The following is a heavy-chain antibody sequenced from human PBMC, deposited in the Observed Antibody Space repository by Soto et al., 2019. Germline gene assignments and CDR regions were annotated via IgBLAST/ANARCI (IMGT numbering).Heavy chain of an antibody. D-gene: IGHD3-22*01. J-gene: IGHJ4*02. CDR1: GYTFTSYA. V-gene: IGHV1-3*01. CDR3: ARATAPYYDNSGYFHSYYFDS. CDR2: INAGNGNT. Sequence: ASVKASCKDSGYTFTSYAMHWVRQAPGQRPEWMGWINAGNGNTKYSQKFQGRVTITRDTSASTAYMELSSLRAEDTAVYFCARATAPYYDNSGYFHSYYFDSWGQGTLVTVSS.